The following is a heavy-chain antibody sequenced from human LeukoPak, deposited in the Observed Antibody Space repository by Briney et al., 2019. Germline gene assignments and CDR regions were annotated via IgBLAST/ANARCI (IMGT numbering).Heavy chain of an antibody. CDR1: GFTFNTYS. CDR3: VRDRFFSFDF. Sequence: RSLRLSCAASGFTFNTYSMNWVRQAPGKGLEWLAYIRSSPFTIYYADSVMGRFTISTDNANNSLYLQMNSLRGEDTAVYYCVRDRFFSFDFWGQGTVVTVSS. J-gene: IGHJ4*02. CDR2: IRSSPFTI. V-gene: IGHV3-48*01.